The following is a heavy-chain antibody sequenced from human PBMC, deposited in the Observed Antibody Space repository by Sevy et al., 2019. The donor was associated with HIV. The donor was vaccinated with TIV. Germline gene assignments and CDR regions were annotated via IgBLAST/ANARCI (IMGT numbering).Heavy chain of an antibody. Sequence: GGFLRLSCAASGFTFSSYAMSWVRQAPGKGLEWVSAISGSGGSTYYADSVKGRFTISRDNSKNTLYLQMNSLRAEDTAVYYCAKGRIAVAVRGYYFDYWGQGTLVTVSS. J-gene: IGHJ4*02. D-gene: IGHD6-19*01. CDR3: AKGRIAVAVRGYYFDY. V-gene: IGHV3-23*01. CDR2: ISGSGGST. CDR1: GFTFSSYA.